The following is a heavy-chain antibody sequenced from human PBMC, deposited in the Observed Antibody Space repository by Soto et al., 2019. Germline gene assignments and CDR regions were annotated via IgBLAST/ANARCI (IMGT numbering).Heavy chain of an antibody. CDR3: ASTPRGSSSFDY. V-gene: IGHV3-21*01. J-gene: IGHJ4*02. Sequence: LRISCAASGFTFSSYSMNWVRQAPGKGLEWVSSISSSSSYIYYADSVKGRFTISRDNAKNSLYLQMNSLRAEDTAVYYCASTPRGSSSFDYWGQGTLVTVSS. D-gene: IGHD6-13*01. CDR1: GFTFSSYS. CDR2: ISSSSSYI.